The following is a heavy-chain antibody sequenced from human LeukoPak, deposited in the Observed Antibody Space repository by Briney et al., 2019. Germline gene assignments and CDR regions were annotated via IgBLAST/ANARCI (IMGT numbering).Heavy chain of an antibody. CDR2: INAGNGNT. D-gene: IGHD2/OR15-2a*01. CDR3: ARDPGQKRIYSGFDP. V-gene: IGHV1-3*01. Sequence: ASVKVSCKASGYTFTSYAMHWVRQAPGQRLEWMGWINAGNGNTKYSQKFQGRVTITRDTSASTAYMELSSLRSEDTAVYYCARDPGQKRIYSGFDPWGQGTLVTVSS. CDR1: GYTFTSYA. J-gene: IGHJ5*02.